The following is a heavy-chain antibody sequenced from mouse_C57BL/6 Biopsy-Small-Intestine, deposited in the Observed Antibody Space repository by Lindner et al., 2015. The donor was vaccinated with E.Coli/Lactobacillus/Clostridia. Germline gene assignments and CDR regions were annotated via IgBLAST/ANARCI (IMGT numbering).Heavy chain of an antibody. J-gene: IGHJ1*01. CDR3: ARGGRFLVLDV. D-gene: IGHD1-1*02. CDR2: MNPNTGNT. CDR1: GYTFSNYE. V-gene: IGHV1S55*01. Sequence: SVKVSCKASGYTFSNYEINWVRQATGQGLEWMGWMNPNTGNTAYAQKFQGRLTMTRNTSTTTAYMELSSLRSEDTAVYYCARGGRFLVLDVWGQGTTVTVSS.